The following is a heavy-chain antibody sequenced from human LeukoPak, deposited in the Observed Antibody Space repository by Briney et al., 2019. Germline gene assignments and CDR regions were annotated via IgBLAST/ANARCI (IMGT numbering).Heavy chain of an antibody. J-gene: IGHJ4*02. CDR1: GYTFTNYG. CDR3: ARWGDEAY. Sequence: ASVKVSCKGSGYTFTNYGVSWVRQAPGQGLEWMGWSSAYNGNTNYAQKLKDRVALSTESSTSTAYMELRGLTSDDTAVYYCARWGDEAYWGQGTLVIVSS. CDR2: SSAYNGNT. V-gene: IGHV1-18*01. D-gene: IGHD3-10*01.